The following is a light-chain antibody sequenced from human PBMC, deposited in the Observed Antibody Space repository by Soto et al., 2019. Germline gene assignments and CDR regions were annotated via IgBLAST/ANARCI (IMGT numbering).Light chain of an antibody. CDR1: SSDVGGYNY. J-gene: IGLJ2*01. CDR3: CSYVGNYSWL. Sequence: QSALTQPASVSGSPGQSITISCTGTSSDVGGYNYVSWFQQHPDKAPKLMIYDVTKRPSGVPDRFSGSKSGNTASLTISGLQAEDEADYYCCSYVGNYSWLFGGGTKLTVL. V-gene: IGLV2-11*01. CDR2: DVT.